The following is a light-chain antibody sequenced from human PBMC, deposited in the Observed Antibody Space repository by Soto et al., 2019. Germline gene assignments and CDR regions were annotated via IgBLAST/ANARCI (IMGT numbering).Light chain of an antibody. CDR3: SSYAGSNIFYV. J-gene: IGLJ1*01. CDR2: EVS. CDR1: SSDVGGYNY. Sequence: QSALTQPPSASGSPGQSVTISCTGTSSDVGGYNYVSWYQQHPGKAPKLMIYEVSKRPSGVPDRFSGSKSDNTASLTVSGLQAEDEADYYFSSYAGSNIFYVLGTGTKLTVL. V-gene: IGLV2-8*01.